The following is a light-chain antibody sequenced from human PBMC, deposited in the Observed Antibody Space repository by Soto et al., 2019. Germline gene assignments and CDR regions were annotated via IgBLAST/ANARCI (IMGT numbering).Light chain of an antibody. CDR3: SSYVGSNNFV. Sequence: QSVRTQPPSASGSPGQSVTISCSGTSSDVGGYNYVSWFQQHPGKAPKLMIYEVTKRPSGVPDRFSGSKSGNTASLTVSGLQAEDEAEYYCSSYVGSNNFVFGTGTKVTVL. J-gene: IGLJ1*01. CDR1: SSDVGGYNY. V-gene: IGLV2-8*01. CDR2: EVT.